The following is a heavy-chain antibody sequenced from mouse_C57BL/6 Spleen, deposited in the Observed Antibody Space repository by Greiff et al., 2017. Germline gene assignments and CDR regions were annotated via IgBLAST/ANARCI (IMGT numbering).Heavy chain of an antibody. CDR2: INPGSGGT. CDR1: GYAFTNYL. V-gene: IGHV1-54*01. J-gene: IGHJ4*01. CDR3: AGFYDYGAMDY. D-gene: IGHD1-1*01. Sequence: VQLQQSGAELVRPGTSVKVSCKASGYAFTNYLIEWVKQRPGQGLEWIGVINPGSGGTNYNEKFKGKATLTADKSSSTAYMQLSSLTSEDSAVYFCAGFYDYGAMDYWGQGTSVTSSS.